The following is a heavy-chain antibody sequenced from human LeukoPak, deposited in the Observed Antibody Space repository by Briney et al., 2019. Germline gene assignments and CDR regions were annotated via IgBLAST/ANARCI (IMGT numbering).Heavy chain of an antibody. CDR1: GGTFSSYA. CDR2: IIPIFGTA. CDR3: ARDPAPYSGSPGPFDY. D-gene: IGHD1-26*01. Sequence: ASVKVSCKASGGTFSSYAISWVRQAPGQGLEWMGGIIPIFGTANYAQKFQGRVTITADESTSTAYTELSSLRSEDTAVYYCARDPAPYSGSPGPFDYWGQGTLVTVSS. V-gene: IGHV1-69*13. J-gene: IGHJ4*02.